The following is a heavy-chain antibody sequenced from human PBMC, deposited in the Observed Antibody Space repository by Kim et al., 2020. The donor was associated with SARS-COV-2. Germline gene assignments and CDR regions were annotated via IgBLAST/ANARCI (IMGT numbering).Heavy chain of an antibody. CDR1: GYRFTSYW. CDR3: ARRYDILTVPIDY. Sequence: GESLKISCKGSGYRFTSYWIGWVRQMPGKGLEWMGIIYPGDSDTRYSPSFQGQVTISADKSISTAYLQWSSLKASDTAIYYCARRYDILTVPIDYWGQGTLVTVSS. J-gene: IGHJ4*02. V-gene: IGHV5-51*01. CDR2: IYPGDSDT. D-gene: IGHD3-9*01.